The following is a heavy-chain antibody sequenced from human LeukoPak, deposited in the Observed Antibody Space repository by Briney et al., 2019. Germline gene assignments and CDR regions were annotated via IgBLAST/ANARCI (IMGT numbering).Heavy chain of an antibody. J-gene: IGHJ3*02. Sequence: GASVKVSCKASGYTFTGYYMHWVRQAPGQGLEWMGWINPNSGGTNYAQKFQGRVTMTRDTSISTAYMELSRLRSDDTAVYYCARDPNEYYYGSGQGAFDIWGQGTMVTVSS. D-gene: IGHD3-10*01. CDR2: INPNSGGT. CDR1: GYTFTGYY. CDR3: ARDPNEYYYGSGQGAFDI. V-gene: IGHV1-2*02.